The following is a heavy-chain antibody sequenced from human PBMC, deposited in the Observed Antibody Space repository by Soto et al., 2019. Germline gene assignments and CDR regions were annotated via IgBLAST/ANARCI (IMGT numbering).Heavy chain of an antibody. CDR2: ITSSSTYI. D-gene: IGHD6-13*01. CDR1: GFTFSSYN. Sequence: EVQLVESGGGLVMPGGSLRLSCAASGFTFSSYNMNWVGQAPGKGLEWVSSITSSSTYIYYADSVKGRFTISRDNAQNSLYLQMNSLTAEDTAVYYGARGVAAPAYWGQGTLVTVSS. J-gene: IGHJ4*02. CDR3: ARGVAAPAY. V-gene: IGHV3-21*01.